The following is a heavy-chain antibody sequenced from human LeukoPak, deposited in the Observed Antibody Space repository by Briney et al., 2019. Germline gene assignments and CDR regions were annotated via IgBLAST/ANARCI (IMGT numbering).Heavy chain of an antibody. D-gene: IGHD2-2*02. V-gene: IGHV3-21*01. J-gene: IGHJ4*02. CDR2: ISSSSSYI. CDR3: ARDGPDDVVVVPAAIRRFDY. Sequence: PGGSLRLSCAASGFTFSSYSMNWVRQAPGKGLEWVSSISSSSSYIYYADSVKGRFTISRDNAKNSLYLQMSSLRAEDTAVYYCARDGPDDVVVVPAAIRRFDYWGQGTLVTVSS. CDR1: GFTFSSYS.